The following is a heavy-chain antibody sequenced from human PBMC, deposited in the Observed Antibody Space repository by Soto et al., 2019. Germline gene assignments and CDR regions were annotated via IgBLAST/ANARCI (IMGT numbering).Heavy chain of an antibody. CDR1: GGSISSYY. D-gene: IGHD1-26*01. V-gene: IGHV4-59*01. CDR3: ARSPLVGATGLVGEHDAFDI. J-gene: IGHJ3*02. CDR2: IYYSGST. Sequence: SETLSLTCTVSGGSISSYYWSWIRQPPGKGLEWIGYIYYSGSTNYNPSLKSRVTISVDTSKNQFSLKLSSVTAADTAMYYCARSPLVGATGLVGEHDAFDIWGQGTMVTVSS.